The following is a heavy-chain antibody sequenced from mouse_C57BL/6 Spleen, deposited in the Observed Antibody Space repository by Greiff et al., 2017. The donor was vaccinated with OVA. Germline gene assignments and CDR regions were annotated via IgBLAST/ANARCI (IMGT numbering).Heavy chain of an antibody. D-gene: IGHD1-1*01. Sequence: VQLQQSGPELVKPGASVKISCKASGYSFTGYYMNWVKQSPEKSLEWIGEINPSTGGTTYNQKFKAKATLTVDKSSSTAYMQLKSLTSEDSAVYYCARGGVYGSSHWYFDVWGTGTTVTVSS. CDR3: ARGGVYGSSHWYFDV. CDR2: INPSTGGT. V-gene: IGHV1-42*01. J-gene: IGHJ1*03. CDR1: GYSFTGYY.